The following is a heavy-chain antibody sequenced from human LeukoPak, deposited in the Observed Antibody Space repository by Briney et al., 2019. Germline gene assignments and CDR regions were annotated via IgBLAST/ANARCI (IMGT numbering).Heavy chain of an antibody. CDR3: ATGYGDFRVEGRYFYS. Sequence: SETLSLTCTVSGGSISSYYWSWIRQPPGKGLEWIGYMYHSGSTNYNPSLKSRVTISVDTSKNQFSLKLSSVTAADTAVYYCATGYGDFRVEGRYFYSWGQGTLVTVSS. D-gene: IGHD4-17*01. J-gene: IGHJ4*02. CDR2: MYHSGST. V-gene: IGHV4-59*01. CDR1: GGSISSYY.